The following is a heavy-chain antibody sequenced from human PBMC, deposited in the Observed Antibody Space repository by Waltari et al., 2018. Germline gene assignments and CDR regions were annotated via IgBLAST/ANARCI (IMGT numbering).Heavy chain of an antibody. D-gene: IGHD7-27*01. Sequence: EVQLVESGGGLVQPGGSLRLSCAASGFTFSSYDMHWVRQTTRKGLGWVAVTGVAGDTYYSGTGKGRFTSSRESAKNSLYLQMNSLRAGDTAVYYCARAPTGEHFDYWGQGTLVTVSS. CDR3: ARAPTGEHFDY. V-gene: IGHV3-13*01. CDR2: TGVAGDT. CDR1: GFTFSSYD. J-gene: IGHJ4*02.